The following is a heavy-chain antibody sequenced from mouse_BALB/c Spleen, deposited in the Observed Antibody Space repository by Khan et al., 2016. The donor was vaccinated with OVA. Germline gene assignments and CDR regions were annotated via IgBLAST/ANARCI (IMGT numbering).Heavy chain of an antibody. CDR2: IRSKSNNYAT. Sequence: EVQLVESGGGLVQPKGSLKLSCAASGFTFNTYAMNWVRQAPGKGLEWVARIRSKSNNYATYYADSVKDRFTISRDDSQSMLYLQMNNLKTEDTAMYYCVRHLFAYWGQGTLVTVSA. V-gene: IGHV10-1*02. CDR3: VRHLFAY. J-gene: IGHJ3*01. CDR1: GFTFNTYA.